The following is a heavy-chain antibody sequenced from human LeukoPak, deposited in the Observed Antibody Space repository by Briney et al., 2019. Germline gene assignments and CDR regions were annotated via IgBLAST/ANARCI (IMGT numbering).Heavy chain of an antibody. D-gene: IGHD3-10*01. J-gene: IGHJ4*02. CDR2: IYTSGST. CDR3: AREKMITMLRGVGFDY. V-gene: IGHV4-61*09. CDR1: GYSISSGYY. Sequence: PSETLSLTCTVSGYSISSGYYWSWIRQPAGKGLEWIGHIYTSGSTNYNPSLKSRVTISVDTSKNQFSLMLSSVTAADTAVYYCAREKMITMLRGVGFDYWGQGTLVTVSS.